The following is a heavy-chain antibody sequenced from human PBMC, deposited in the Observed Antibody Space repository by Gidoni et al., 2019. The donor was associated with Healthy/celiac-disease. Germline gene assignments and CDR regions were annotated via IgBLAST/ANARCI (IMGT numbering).Heavy chain of an antibody. D-gene: IGHD2-2*01. CDR1: GFTFDDYA. V-gene: IGHV3-9*01. CDR2: ISWNSGSI. CDR3: AKDSAHIVVGGDFDP. Sequence: EVQLVESGGGLVQPGRSLRLSCAASGFTFDDYAMHWVRQAPGKGLEWVSGISWNSGSIGYADSVKCRFTISRDNAKNSLYLQMNSLRAEDTALYYCAKDSAHIVVGGDFDPWGQGTLVTVSS. J-gene: IGHJ5*02.